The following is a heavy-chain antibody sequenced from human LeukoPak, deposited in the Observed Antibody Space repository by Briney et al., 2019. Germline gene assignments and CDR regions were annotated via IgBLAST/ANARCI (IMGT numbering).Heavy chain of an antibody. Sequence: PSETLSLTCTVSGGSISSYYWSWIRQPPGKGLEWIGYIYYSGSTNYNPPLKSRVTISVDTSKKQFSLKLSSVTAADTAVYYCARGGYNIWEYYFGYWGQGTLVTVSS. J-gene: IGHJ4*02. CDR2: IYYSGST. V-gene: IGHV4-59*01. CDR1: GGSISSYY. CDR3: ARGGYNIWEYYFGY. D-gene: IGHD5-24*01.